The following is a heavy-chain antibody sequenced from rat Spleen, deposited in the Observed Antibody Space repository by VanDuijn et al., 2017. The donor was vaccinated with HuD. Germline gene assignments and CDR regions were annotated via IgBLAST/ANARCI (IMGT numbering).Heavy chain of an antibody. D-gene: IGHD4-3*01. J-gene: IGHJ3*01. V-gene: IGHV5-25*01. CDR3: VRQDTSGYSNWFTY. Sequence: EVQLVESGGGLVQPGRSLKLSCSASGFTFSSYDMAWVRQAPTKGLEWVASISPSGSITYYRDSVKGRFTISRDNAKSTLYLQMDSLRSEDTATFYCVRQDTSGYSNWFTYWGQGTLVTVSS. CDR1: GFTFSSYD. CDR2: ISPSGSIT.